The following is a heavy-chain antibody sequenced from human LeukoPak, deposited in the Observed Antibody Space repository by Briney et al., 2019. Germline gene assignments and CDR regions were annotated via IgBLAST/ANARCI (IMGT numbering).Heavy chain of an antibody. Sequence: SETLSLTCTVSGGSISSGDYYWSWIRQPPGKGLEWIGYIYYSGSTYYNPSLKSRVTISVDTSKNQFSLKLSSVTAADTAVYYCARNHCSGGSYYLDYWGQGTLVTVSS. V-gene: IGHV4-30-4*08. CDR1: GGSISSGDYY. D-gene: IGHD2-15*01. J-gene: IGHJ4*02. CDR3: ARNHCSGGSYYLDY. CDR2: IYYSGST.